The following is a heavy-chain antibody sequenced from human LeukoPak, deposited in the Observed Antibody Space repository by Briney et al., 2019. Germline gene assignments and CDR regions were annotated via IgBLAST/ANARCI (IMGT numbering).Heavy chain of an antibody. CDR1: GFTLSSYA. Sequence: PGRSLRLSCAASGFTLSSYAMRWVRQARRKGLECVASITDDGSDKYYADSVKGRFTISRDNAKNSLHLEMNSLRAEDTAVYYCSRDFQGYWGQGTLVTVSS. CDR3: SRDFQGY. V-gene: IGHV3-7*01. CDR2: ITDDGSDK. J-gene: IGHJ4*02.